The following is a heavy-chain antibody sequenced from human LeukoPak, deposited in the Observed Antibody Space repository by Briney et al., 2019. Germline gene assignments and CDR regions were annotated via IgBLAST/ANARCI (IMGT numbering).Heavy chain of an antibody. CDR1: GFTFSSYW. J-gene: IGHJ4*02. V-gene: IGHV3-7*01. CDR3: ARGGSGVVPATDSDY. Sequence: GGSLRLSCAASGFTFSSYWMSWVRQAPGKGLEWVANIKQDGSEKYYVDSVKGRFTISRDNAKNSLYLQMNSLRAEDTAVYYCARGGSGVVPATDSDYWGQGTLVTVSP. D-gene: IGHD2-21*02. CDR2: IKQDGSEK.